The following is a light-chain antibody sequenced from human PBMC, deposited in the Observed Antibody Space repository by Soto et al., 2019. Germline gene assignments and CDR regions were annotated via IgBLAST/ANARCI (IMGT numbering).Light chain of an antibody. Sequence: QSALTQPRSVSGSPGQSVTISCTGTSSDVGGYTYVSWYQHHPGEAPKFILYNVNNRPSGVPDRFSGSKSGNTASLTISGLQAEDEADYYCCSYAGSYTLVFGGGTKVTVL. CDR1: SSDVGGYTY. J-gene: IGLJ2*01. CDR3: CSYAGSYTLV. V-gene: IGLV2-11*01. CDR2: NVN.